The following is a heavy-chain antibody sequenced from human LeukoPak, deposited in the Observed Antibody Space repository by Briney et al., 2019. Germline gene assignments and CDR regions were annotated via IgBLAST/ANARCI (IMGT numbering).Heavy chain of an antibody. CDR2: IDPNSGDT. CDR3: TRDYDILTQ. Sequence: ASVKVSCKASGYTFTGYYMHRVRQAPGQGLEWMGWIDPNSGDTNYVQKFQGRVTMTRDTSITTAYMELSRLTSDDTAVYYCTRDYDILTQWGQGTLVTVSS. CDR1: GYTFTGYY. D-gene: IGHD3-9*01. V-gene: IGHV1-2*02. J-gene: IGHJ4*02.